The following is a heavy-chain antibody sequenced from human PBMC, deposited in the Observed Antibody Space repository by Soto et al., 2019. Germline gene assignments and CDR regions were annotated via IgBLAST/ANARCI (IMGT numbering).Heavy chain of an antibody. J-gene: IGHJ4*02. CDR3: ARGGGWELLDY. V-gene: IGHV3-53*01. Sequence: AGGSLRLSCAASGFTFSSYAMHWVRQAPGKGLEWVSVIYSGGSTYYADSVKGRFTISRDNSKNTLYLQMNSLRAEDTAVYYCARGGGWELLDYWGQGTLVTVSS. D-gene: IGHD1-26*01. CDR2: IYSGGST. CDR1: GFTFSSYA.